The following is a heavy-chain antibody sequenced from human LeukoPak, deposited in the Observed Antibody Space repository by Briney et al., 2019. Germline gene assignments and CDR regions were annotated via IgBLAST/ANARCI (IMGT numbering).Heavy chain of an antibody. D-gene: IGHD3-9*01. V-gene: IGHV3-7*01. CDR1: GFTFSNNW. J-gene: IGHJ6*02. CDR3: TRSAIYYALDL. Sequence: QTGGSLRLSCAASGFTFSNNWMVWVRQAPGKGLEWLASIKPDGSEKNYLDSVNGRFTISRDNGKNSLYLQLNSLRVEDTAIYYCTRSAIYYALDLWGQGTTVTV. CDR2: IKPDGSEK.